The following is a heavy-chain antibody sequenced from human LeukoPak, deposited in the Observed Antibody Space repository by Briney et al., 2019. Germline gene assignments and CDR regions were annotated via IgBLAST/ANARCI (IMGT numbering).Heavy chain of an antibody. CDR3: ATTNCSGGCCYSDY. V-gene: IGHV1-24*01. J-gene: IGHJ4*02. CDR2: FDPEDGET. D-gene: IGHD2-15*01. CDR1: GYTLTELS. Sequence: ASVKVSCKVSGYTLTELSMHWVRQAPGKGLEWMGGFDPEDGETIYAQKFQGRVTMTEDTSTDTAYMELSSLRSEDTAVYYCATTNCSGGCCYSDYWGQGTLVTVSS.